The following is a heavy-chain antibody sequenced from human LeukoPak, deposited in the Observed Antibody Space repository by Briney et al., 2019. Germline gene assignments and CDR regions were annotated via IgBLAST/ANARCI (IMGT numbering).Heavy chain of an antibody. D-gene: IGHD6-25*01. V-gene: IGHV1-69*04. CDR2: IIPILGIA. CDR3: ARWLPAAVAFDI. J-gene: IGHJ3*02. CDR1: GGTFSSYA. Sequence: ASVKVSCKASGGTFSSYAISWVRQAPGHGLEWMGRIIPILGIANYAQKFQGRVTITADKSTSTAYMELSSLRSEDTAVYYCARWLPAAVAFDIWGQGTMVTVSS.